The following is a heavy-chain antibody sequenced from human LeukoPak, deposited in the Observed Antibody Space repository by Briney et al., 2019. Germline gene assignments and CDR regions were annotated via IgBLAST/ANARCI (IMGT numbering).Heavy chain of an antibody. CDR1: GFTFSGST. J-gene: IGHJ4*02. CDR3: TSRSSTFGGVIDLDY. CDR2: IRNKGNSYAT. V-gene: IGHV3-73*01. D-gene: IGHD3-16*02. Sequence: GGSLRLSCAASGFTFSGSTIHWVRQTSGKGLEWVGRIRNKGNSYATAYAASVKGRFTIYRDDSKNTAYLQMNSLKTEDTAVYYCTSRSSTFGGVIDLDYWGQGTLVTVSS.